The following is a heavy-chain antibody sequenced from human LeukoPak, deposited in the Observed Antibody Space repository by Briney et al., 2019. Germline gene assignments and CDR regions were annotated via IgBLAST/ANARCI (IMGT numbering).Heavy chain of an antibody. Sequence: SETLSLTCTVSGGSISNYYWSWIRQPPGKGLEWIGYIYHIANSNYKPSLKSRVTVSVVTSKNQISLKLSSVTAGDTAVYYCVRDNYSSGWYGIIDYWGQGTLVTV. CDR1: GGSISNYY. J-gene: IGHJ4*02. CDR2: IYHIANS. D-gene: IGHD6-19*01. V-gene: IGHV4-59*01. CDR3: VRDNYSSGWYGIIDY.